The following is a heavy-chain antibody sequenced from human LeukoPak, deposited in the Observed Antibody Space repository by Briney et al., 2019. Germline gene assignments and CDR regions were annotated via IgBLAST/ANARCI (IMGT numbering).Heavy chain of an antibody. D-gene: IGHD6-13*01. J-gene: IGHJ4*02. V-gene: IGHV3-21*01. Sequence: GGSLRLSCAASGFTFSRYSMNWVRQAPGKGLECVSFISSSSNYIYYADSVNGRFTISRDNAKNSLYLQMNSLRAEDTAVYYCASSRIAAAGGFFDYWGQGTLVTVSS. CDR2: ISSSSNYI. CDR3: ASSRIAAAGGFFDY. CDR1: GFTFSRYS.